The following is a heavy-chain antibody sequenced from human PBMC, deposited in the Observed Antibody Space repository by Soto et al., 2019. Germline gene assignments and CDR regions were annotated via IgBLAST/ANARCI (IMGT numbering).Heavy chain of an antibody. CDR2: IIPIFGTA. D-gene: IGHD5-18*01. V-gene: IGHV1-69*06. J-gene: IGHJ1*01. CDR1: GGTFSSYA. Sequence: QVQLVQSGAEVKKPGSSVKVSCKASGGTFSSYAISWVRQALGQGLEWMGGIIPIFGTANYAQKFQGRVKITADKSKSTAYMELSSRRSEDTGVYYCARDRVYSYGFRRGFQHWGQGTLVTVSS. CDR3: ARDRVYSYGFRRGFQH.